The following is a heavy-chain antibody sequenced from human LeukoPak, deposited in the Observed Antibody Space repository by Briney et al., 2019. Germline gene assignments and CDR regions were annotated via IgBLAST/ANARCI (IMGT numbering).Heavy chain of an antibody. CDR2: IYTSGST. CDR3: ARAVAAAGTTWGAFDI. CDR1: GGSISSGSYY. D-gene: IGHD6-13*01. V-gene: IGHV4-61*02. J-gene: IGHJ3*02. Sequence: SQTLSLTCTVSGGSISSGSYYWSWTRQPAGKGLEWIGRIYTSGSTNYNPSLKSSVTISVDTSKNQFSLKLSSATAADTAVYYCARAVAAAGTTWGAFDIWGQGTMVTVSS.